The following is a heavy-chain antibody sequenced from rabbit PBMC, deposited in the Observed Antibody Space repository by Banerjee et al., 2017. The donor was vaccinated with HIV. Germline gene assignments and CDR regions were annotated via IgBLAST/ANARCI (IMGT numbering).Heavy chain of an antibody. J-gene: IGHJ4*01. D-gene: IGHD2-1*01. CDR1: GFTLSSSYW. CDR3: AREETDYGALHLAL. Sequence: QLEVSGGGLVKPGGCLELFCKASGFTLSSSYWMCWVRQAPGKGLEWVAGIGTGSGDTYYASWAKGRFTISKTSSTTVTLQMTSLTVADTATYFCAREETDYGALHLALRGQGTLVTVS. V-gene: IGHV1S45*01. CDR2: IGTGSGDT.